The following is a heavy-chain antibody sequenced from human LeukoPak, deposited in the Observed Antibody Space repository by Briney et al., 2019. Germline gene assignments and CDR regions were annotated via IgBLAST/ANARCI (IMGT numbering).Heavy chain of an antibody. CDR3: AKSHSVTYRGYFAS. V-gene: IGHV3-23*01. J-gene: IGHJ4*02. CDR2: ISNSADST. Sequence: GGSLRLSCAASRFTFTTYAMSWVRQAPGKGLEWISTISNSADSTYYADSVKGRFTISRDNSKNTLSLQMNGLRADDTAVYYCAKSHSVTYRGYFASWGQGTLVTVSS. D-gene: IGHD4-23*01. CDR1: RFTFTTYA.